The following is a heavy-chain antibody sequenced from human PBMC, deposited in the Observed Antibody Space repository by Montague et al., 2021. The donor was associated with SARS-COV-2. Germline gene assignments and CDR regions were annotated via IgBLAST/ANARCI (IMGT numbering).Heavy chain of an antibody. D-gene: IGHD2-2*01. CDR1: GDSVSSNIAT. Sequence: CAISGDSVSSNIATWNWIRQSPSRGLEWLGRTYYRSKWYNDYAESVKSRITIDPDTSKHQFSLHLNSVTREDTAVYYCARIPVGSKYYFDFWGQGTLVTVSS. CDR3: ARIPVGSKYYFDF. J-gene: IGHJ4*02. CDR2: TYYRSKWYN. V-gene: IGHV6-1*01.